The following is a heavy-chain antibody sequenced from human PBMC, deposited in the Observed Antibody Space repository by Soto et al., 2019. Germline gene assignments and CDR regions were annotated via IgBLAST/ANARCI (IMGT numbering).Heavy chain of an antibody. Sequence: SETLSLTCTVSGASIRSTDYYWSWIRQAPGKGLEWIGYVYYTGSTYYNPSLMSRLTISVDTSKNQFSLKLISVTAAETAVSYCVRTARQGGVAPHWFDRWGQGTQVTVSS. CDR2: VYYTGST. CDR3: VRTARQGGVAPHWFDR. J-gene: IGHJ5*02. V-gene: IGHV4-30-4*01. D-gene: IGHD2-21*02. CDR1: GASIRSTDYY.